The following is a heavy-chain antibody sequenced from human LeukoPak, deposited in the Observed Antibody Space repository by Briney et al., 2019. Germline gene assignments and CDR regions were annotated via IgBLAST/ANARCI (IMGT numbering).Heavy chain of an antibody. Sequence: SETLSLTCTVSGGSISSYYWSWIRQPPGKGLEWIGYIYYSGSTNYNPSFKSRVTISVDTSKNQFSLNLTSVTAADTAVYYCARGDSSSWSEFDYWGQGALVTVSS. V-gene: IGHV4-59*01. CDR3: ARGDSSSWSEFDY. CDR2: IYYSGST. D-gene: IGHD6-13*01. J-gene: IGHJ4*02. CDR1: GGSISSYY.